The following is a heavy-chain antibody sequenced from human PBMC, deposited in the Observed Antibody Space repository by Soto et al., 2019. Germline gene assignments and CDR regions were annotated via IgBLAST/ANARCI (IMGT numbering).Heavy chain of an antibody. CDR1: GYAFTSYG. Sequence: GASVKVSRKASGYAFTSYGISWVRQAPGQGLEWMGWISAYNGNTNYAQKLQGRVTMTTDTSTSTAYMELRSLRSDDTAVYYCARVPYCGGDCYSWRNWFDPWGQGTLVTVSS. D-gene: IGHD2-21*02. V-gene: IGHV1-18*04. CDR2: ISAYNGNT. J-gene: IGHJ5*02. CDR3: ARVPYCGGDCYSWRNWFDP.